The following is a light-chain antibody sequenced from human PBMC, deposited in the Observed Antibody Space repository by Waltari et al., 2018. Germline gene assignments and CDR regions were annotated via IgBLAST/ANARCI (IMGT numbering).Light chain of an antibody. Sequence: QLMLTQSPSASASLGASVNLTCILTSGHNDFAVASHQQAPEKAPRFLMKVNADGSHIRGDDIPDRFSGSSSGAERFLTISSLQSEDEADYFCQTWTAGIGVFGRGTTVSVL. CDR1: SGHNDFA. J-gene: IGLJ1*01. CDR2: VNADGSH. V-gene: IGLV4-69*01. CDR3: QTWTAGIGV.